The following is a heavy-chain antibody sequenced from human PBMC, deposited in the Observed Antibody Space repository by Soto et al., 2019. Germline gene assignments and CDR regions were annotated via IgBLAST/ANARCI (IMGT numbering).Heavy chain of an antibody. CDR2: VKSVSDGGAV. D-gene: IGHD6-13*01. V-gene: IGHV3-15*07. CDR3: VLRWPGINYYYTMDV. Sequence: EVQLVESGGGLVKPGGSLRLSCAASGFTFNKAWMNWVRQAPGGRLEGVGRVKSVSDGGAVDYAAPVKGRFTISRDDSKDTLYVQMTSLKTEDTAIYYCVLRWPGINYYYTMDVWGQGTTVTVSS. J-gene: IGHJ6*02. CDR1: GFTFNKAW.